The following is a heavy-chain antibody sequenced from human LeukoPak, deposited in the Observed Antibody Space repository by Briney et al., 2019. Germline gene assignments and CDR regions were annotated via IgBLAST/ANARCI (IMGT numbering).Heavy chain of an antibody. Sequence: GGSLRLSCAASGFTFNNYAMSWVRQAPGKGLEWVSAISGSGGSTYYADSVKGRFTISRDNSKNTLYLQMNSLRAEDTAVYYCASLPGIAAAGDYWGQGTLVTVSS. V-gene: IGHV3-23*01. J-gene: IGHJ4*02. D-gene: IGHD6-13*01. CDR3: ASLPGIAAAGDY. CDR1: GFTFNNYA. CDR2: ISGSGGST.